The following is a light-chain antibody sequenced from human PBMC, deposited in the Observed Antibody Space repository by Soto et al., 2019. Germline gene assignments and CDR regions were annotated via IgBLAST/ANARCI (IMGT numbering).Light chain of an antibody. J-gene: IGLJ2*01. Sequence: QSVFTQPPSVSAAPGQKIPISCSGSSSNIGNNYVSWYQQLPGTAPKLLIYDNDKRPSGIPDRFSGSKSGTSATLGITGLQTGDEADYYCGAWDGSLNTQVFGGGTKLTVL. CDR3: GAWDGSLNTQV. V-gene: IGLV1-51*01. CDR2: DND. CDR1: SSNIGNNY.